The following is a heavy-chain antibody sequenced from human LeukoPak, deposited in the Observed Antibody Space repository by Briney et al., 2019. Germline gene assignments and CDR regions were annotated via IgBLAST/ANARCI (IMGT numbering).Heavy chain of an antibody. CDR2: MNPNSGNT. V-gene: IGHV1-8*02. Sequence: ASVKVSCKASGYTFTSYDINWVRQATGQGLEWMGWMNPNSGNTGYAQKFQGRVTMTRNTSISTAYLQWSSLKASDTAMYYCARGRDGYSFGFDYWGQGTLVTVSS. J-gene: IGHJ4*02. CDR3: ARGRDGYSFGFDY. D-gene: IGHD5-24*01. CDR1: GYTFTSYD.